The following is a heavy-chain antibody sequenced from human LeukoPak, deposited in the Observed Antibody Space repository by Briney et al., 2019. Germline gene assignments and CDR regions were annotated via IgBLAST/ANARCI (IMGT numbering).Heavy chain of an antibody. CDR3: AKDYCGGDCYPDY. V-gene: IGHV3-30-3*01. D-gene: IGHD2-21*02. CDR1: GFTFSSYA. CDR2: ISYDGSNK. Sequence: GGSLRLACAASGFTFSSYAMHWVRQAPGKGLEWVALISYDGSNKYYADSVKGRFTISRDNSKNTLYLQMNSLSPEDTAVYYCAKDYCGGDCYPDYWGQGTLVTVSS. J-gene: IGHJ4*02.